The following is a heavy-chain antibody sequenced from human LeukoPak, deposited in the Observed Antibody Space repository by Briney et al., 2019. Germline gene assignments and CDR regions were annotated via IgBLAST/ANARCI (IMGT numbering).Heavy chain of an antibody. CDR1: GFTFSSYA. J-gene: IGHJ4*02. CDR3: VKSSEFYYDSRSDY. Sequence: GGSLRLSCSASGFTFSSYAMHWVRQAPGKGLEYVSAINNNGGSSYYADSVKGRFTISRDNSKNTLYLQMSSLRAEDTAVYYCVKSSEFYYDSRSDYWGQGTLVTVSS. CDR2: INNNGGSS. D-gene: IGHD3-22*01. V-gene: IGHV3-64D*09.